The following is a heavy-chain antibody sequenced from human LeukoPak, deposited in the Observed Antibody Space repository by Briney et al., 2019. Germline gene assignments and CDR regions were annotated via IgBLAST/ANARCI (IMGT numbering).Heavy chain of an antibody. Sequence: GGSLRLSCAASGFTFSSYEMNWVHQALGKGLEWVSYISSSGSTIYYADSVKGRFTISRDNAKNSLYLQMNSLRAEDTAVYYCARDSGGPVDYWGQRTLVTVSS. CDR1: GFTFSSYE. J-gene: IGHJ4*02. D-gene: IGHD3-10*01. CDR3: ARDSGGPVDY. V-gene: IGHV3-48*03. CDR2: ISSSGSTI.